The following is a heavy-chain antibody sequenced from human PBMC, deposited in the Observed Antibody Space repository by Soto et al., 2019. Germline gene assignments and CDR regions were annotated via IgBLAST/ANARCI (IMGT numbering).Heavy chain of an antibody. J-gene: IGHJ4*02. CDR3: EGESGENWSYEAY. CDR1: GDTITSFS. Sequence: PSETQSLTCTVSGDTITSFSWHWLRQSAGKGLEWIGRISTTGNTHYNPSRVSRVTMSLDTSKNQFSLKLTSVTAADTAVYYCEGESGENWSYEAYWGQGTLVTVSS. CDR2: ISTTGNT. V-gene: IGHV4-4*07. D-gene: IGHD1-7*01.